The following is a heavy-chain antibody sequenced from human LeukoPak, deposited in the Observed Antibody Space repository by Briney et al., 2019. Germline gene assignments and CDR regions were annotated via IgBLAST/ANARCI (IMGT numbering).Heavy chain of an antibody. V-gene: IGHV3-23*01. D-gene: IGHD3-22*01. Sequence: GGSLRLSCAASGFTFSSYAMSWVRQAPGKGLEWVSAISGSGGSTYYADSVKGRFTISRDNSKNTLYLQMNSLRAEDTAVYYCAKWDHYYDSSGYPRLDAFDIWGQGTMVTVSS. CDR3: AKWDHYYDSSGYPRLDAFDI. CDR1: GFTFSSYA. J-gene: IGHJ3*02. CDR2: ISGSGGST.